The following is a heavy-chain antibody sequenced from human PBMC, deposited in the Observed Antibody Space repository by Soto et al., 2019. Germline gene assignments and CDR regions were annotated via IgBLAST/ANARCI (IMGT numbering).Heavy chain of an antibody. CDR1: GYTSTGYY. V-gene: IGHV1-2*02. J-gene: IGHJ6*02. D-gene: IGHD3-16*01. CDR3: ARDRGAGYYGMDV. Sequence: ASVKVSCKTSGYTSTGYYMHWVRQAPGQGLDWMGWINPNSGDTKYAQKFQGRVTMTRDTSISTAYMELSSLRSDDTAVYFCARDRGAGYYGMDVWGQGTTVTVSS. CDR2: INPNSGDT.